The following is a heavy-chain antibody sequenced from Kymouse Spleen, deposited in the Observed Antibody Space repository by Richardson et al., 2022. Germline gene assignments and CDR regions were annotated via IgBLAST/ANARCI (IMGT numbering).Heavy chain of an antibody. CDR1: GFTFSNAW. J-gene: IGHJ6*02. Sequence: EVQLVESGGGLVKPGGSLRLSCAASGFTFSNAWMSWVRQAPGKGLEWVGRIKSKTDGGTTDYAAPVKGRFTISRDDSKNTLYLQMNSLKTEDTAVYYCTTVEAARPGYYGMDVWGQGTTVTVSS. V-gene: IGHV3-15*01. CDR3: TTVEAARPGYYGMDV. CDR2: IKSKTDGGTT. D-gene: IGHD6-6*01.